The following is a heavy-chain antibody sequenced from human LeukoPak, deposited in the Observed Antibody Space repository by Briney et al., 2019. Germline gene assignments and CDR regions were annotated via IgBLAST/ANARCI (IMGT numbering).Heavy chain of an antibody. J-gene: IGHJ3*02. Sequence: GGSLRLSCEGSGFTFSNYWMGWVRQAPGKGLEWVAVISYDGSNKYYADSVKGRFTISRDNSKNTLYLQMNSLRAEDTAVYYCATQPELGYCSSTSCYTAFDIWGQGTMVTVSS. CDR2: ISYDGSNK. V-gene: IGHV3-30-3*01. D-gene: IGHD2-2*02. CDR1: GFTFSNYW. CDR3: ATQPELGYCSSTSCYTAFDI.